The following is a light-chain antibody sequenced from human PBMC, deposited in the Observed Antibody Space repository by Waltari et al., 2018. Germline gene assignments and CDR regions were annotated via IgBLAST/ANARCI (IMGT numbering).Light chain of an antibody. CDR1: RSDIGTSAY. J-gene: IGLJ3*02. Sequence: QSALTQPASVSGSPGQSITISCTGTRSDIGTSAYVCWHQQYPGKAPKVIIYEVTTRPSGVSNRFSASKSGNTASLTISGLQAEDEADYYCSSFTTSNTWVFGGGTALTVL. CDR2: EVT. CDR3: SSFTTSNTWV. V-gene: IGLV2-14*01.